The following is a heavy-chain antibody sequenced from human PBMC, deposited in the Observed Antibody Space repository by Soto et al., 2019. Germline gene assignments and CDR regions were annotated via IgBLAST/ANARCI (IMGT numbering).Heavy chain of an antibody. CDR3: ARHRNSGWYDWFDP. Sequence: QLQLQESGPGLVKPSETLSLTCTVSSGSISSSDYYWAWIRQPPGKGLEWIGSIHHRGNTFHNPSLKSRVTISVATSKNQFSLNLSSVSAADTAVYYCARHRNSGWYDWFDPWGQGTLVTVSS. J-gene: IGHJ5*02. CDR1: SGSISSSDYY. D-gene: IGHD6-19*01. CDR2: IHHRGNT. V-gene: IGHV4-39*01.